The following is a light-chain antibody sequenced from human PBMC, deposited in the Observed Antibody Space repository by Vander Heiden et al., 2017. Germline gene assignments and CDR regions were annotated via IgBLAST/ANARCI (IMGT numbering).Light chain of an antibody. CDR3: SSYRSSSTLGV. J-gene: IGLJ1*01. V-gene: IGLV2-14*03. CDR2: DVS. CDR1: RSDVGGYNY. Sequence: QSALTQPASVSGSPGQSITISCTGTRSDVGGYNYVSWYQQHPGKAPKLMIYDVSNRPSGVSNRFSGSKSGNTASLTISGLQAEDEADYYCSSYRSSSTLGVFGTGTKVTVL.